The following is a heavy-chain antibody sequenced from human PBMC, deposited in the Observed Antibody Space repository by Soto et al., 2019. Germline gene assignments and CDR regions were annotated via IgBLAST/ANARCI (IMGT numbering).Heavy chain of an antibody. CDR1: SFTFSIYS. V-gene: IGHV3-21*01. CDR2: ISSSRSYI. CDR3: AMGDAFDI. D-gene: IGHD1-26*01. Sequence: GSLRLSCAASSFTFSIYSVNWVRQVPGKGLEWVSSISSSRSYIYYADSVKGRFTISRDNAKNSLYLQMNSLRAEDTAVYYCAMGDAFDIWGQGTMVTVSS. J-gene: IGHJ3*02.